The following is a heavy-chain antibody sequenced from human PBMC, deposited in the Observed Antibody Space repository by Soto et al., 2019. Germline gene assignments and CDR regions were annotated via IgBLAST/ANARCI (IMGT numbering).Heavy chain of an antibody. J-gene: IGHJ4*02. D-gene: IGHD6-6*01. Sequence: SETLARTCTVSGASISSGTFYCGWIRQPPGKGLESIANIYYDGSTYYNPSLKSRVTISLDTSKNQFSLKLSSVTAADTAVYYCATSHIVPRLLMYPYDYCGQGTLVTVPS. CDR1: GASISSGTFY. CDR3: ATSHIVPRLLMYPYDY. CDR2: IYYDGST. V-gene: IGHV4-39*01.